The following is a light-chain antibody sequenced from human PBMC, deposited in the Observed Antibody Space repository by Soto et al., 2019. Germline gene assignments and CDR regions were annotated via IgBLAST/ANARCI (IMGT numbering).Light chain of an antibody. CDR3: SSYTSNNTPHVV. V-gene: IGLV2-14*01. CDR2: EVS. Sequence: QSALTQPASVSGSPGQSITISCTGTGSDMGGYHYVSWYQQHPGKAPKLMIYEVSNRPSGVPNRFSGSKSGNTASLTISGLQAEDEADYYCSSYTSNNTPHVVFGGGTKLTVL. J-gene: IGLJ2*01. CDR1: GSDMGGYHY.